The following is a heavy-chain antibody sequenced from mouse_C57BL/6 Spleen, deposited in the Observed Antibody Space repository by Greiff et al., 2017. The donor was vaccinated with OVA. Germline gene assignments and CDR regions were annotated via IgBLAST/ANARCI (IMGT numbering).Heavy chain of an antibody. CDR3: ARGVYGTYWYFDV. CDR1: GFTFSDYG. CDR2: ISSGSSTI. J-gene: IGHJ1*03. Sequence: EVQVVESGGGLVKPGGSLKLSCAASGFTFSDYGMHWVRQAPEKGLEWVAYISSGSSTIYYADTVKGRFTISRDNAKNTLFLQMTSLRSEDTAMYYCARGVYGTYWYFDVWGTGTTVTVSS. V-gene: IGHV5-17*01. D-gene: IGHD1-1*01.